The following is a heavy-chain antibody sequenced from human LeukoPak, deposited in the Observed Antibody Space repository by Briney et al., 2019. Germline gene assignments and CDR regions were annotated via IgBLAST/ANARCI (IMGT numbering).Heavy chain of an antibody. CDR2: IIPILGIA. Sequence: SVKVSCKASVGTFSSYAISWVRQAPGQGLEWMGRIIPILGIANYAQKFQGRVTITADKSTSTAYMELSSLRSEDTAVYYCARSYAGNQATVISSYYFDYWGQGTLVSVSS. J-gene: IGHJ4*02. D-gene: IGHD4-17*01. CDR3: ARSYAGNQATVISSYYFDY. V-gene: IGHV1-69*04. CDR1: VGTFSSYA.